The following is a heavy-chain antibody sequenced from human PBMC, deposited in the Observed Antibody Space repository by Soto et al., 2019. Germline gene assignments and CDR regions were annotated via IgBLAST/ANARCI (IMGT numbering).Heavy chain of an antibody. CDR1: GYTFTSYG. D-gene: IGHD4-17*01. J-gene: IGHJ6*02. CDR3: AREGTTVQAYYYYYYGMDV. Sequence: VASVKVSCKASGYTFTSYGISWARQAPGQGLEWMGWISAYNGNTNYAQKLQGRVTMTTDTSTSTAYMELRSLRSDDTAVYYCAREGTTVQAYYYYYYGMDVWGQGTTVTVSS. V-gene: IGHV1-18*01. CDR2: ISAYNGNT.